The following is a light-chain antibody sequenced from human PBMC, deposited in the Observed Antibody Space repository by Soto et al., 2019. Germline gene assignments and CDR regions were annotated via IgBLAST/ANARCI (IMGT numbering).Light chain of an antibody. J-gene: IGLJ2*01. CDR2: EGS. V-gene: IGLV2-23*01. CDR3: YSYAGAVV. Sequence: QSALTQPASVSGSPGQSITISCTRTSSNVESYNLVSWYQHPPGKAPKLIIYEGSERPSEVSNRFSGAQSGHSASLTISEFQAEDEADYYCYSYAGAVVFGGGTKLAVL. CDR1: SSNVESYNL.